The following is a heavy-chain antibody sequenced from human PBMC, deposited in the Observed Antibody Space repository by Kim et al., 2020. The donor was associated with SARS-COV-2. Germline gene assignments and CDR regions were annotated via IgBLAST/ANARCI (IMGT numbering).Heavy chain of an antibody. CDR1: GGTFSSYA. CDR3: ARDKGYSSSKYYYYGMDV. J-gene: IGHJ6*02. D-gene: IGHD6-6*01. V-gene: IGHV1-69*13. CDR2: IIPIFGTA. Sequence: SVKVSCKPSGGTFSSYAISWVRQAPGQGLEWMGGIIPIFGTANYAQKFQGRVTITADESTSTAYMELSSLRSEDTAVYYCARDKGYSSSKYYYYGMDVWGHGPTVTVSS.